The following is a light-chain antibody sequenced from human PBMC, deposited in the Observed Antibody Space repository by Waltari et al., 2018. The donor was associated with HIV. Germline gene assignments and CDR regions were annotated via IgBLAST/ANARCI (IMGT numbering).Light chain of an antibody. CDR2: EVS. V-gene: IGLV2-23*02. J-gene: IGLJ2*01. CDR1: SSDFGSYNL. CDR3: CSYAGTSTVV. Sequence: QSALTQPASVSGSPGQSMTISSNGTSSDFGSYNLVSWYQQHPGKAPKLMIYEVSKRPSGVSNRFSGSKSGNTASLTISGLQAEDEADYYCCSYAGTSTVVFGGGTKLTVL.